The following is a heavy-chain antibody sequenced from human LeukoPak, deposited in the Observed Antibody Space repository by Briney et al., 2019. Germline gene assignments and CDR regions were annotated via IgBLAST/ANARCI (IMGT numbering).Heavy chain of an antibody. CDR3: AKDLTGDYVWWFDP. CDR2: ISGSGTRT. Sequence: GGSLRLSCTASGFTFSTYAMSWVRQAPGKGLEWVSDISGSGTRTHYADSVKGRFSISRDNSKNTLYVQMNSLRAEDTAVYYCAKDLTGDYVWWFDPWGQGTLVTVSS. CDR1: GFTFSTYA. V-gene: IGHV3-23*01. J-gene: IGHJ5*02. D-gene: IGHD4-17*01.